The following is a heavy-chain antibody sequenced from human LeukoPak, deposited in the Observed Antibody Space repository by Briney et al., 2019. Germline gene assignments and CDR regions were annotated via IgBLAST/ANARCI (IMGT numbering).Heavy chain of an antibody. D-gene: IGHD6-13*01. CDR3: ARRPMPSAGYYFDF. Sequence: GESLKISCKGSGYSFTTYWIAWVRQMPGKGLEWMGIIYPGDSDTRYNPSFQGQVTISADKSINTAYLQWSSLKASDTAMYYCARRPMPSAGYYFDFWGQGTLVTVSS. J-gene: IGHJ4*01. CDR2: IYPGDSDT. V-gene: IGHV5-51*01. CDR1: GYSFTTYW.